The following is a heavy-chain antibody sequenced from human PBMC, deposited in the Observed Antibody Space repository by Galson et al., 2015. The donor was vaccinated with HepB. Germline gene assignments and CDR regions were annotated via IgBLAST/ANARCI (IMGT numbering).Heavy chain of an antibody. CDR1: GFTFSSYS. J-gene: IGHJ3*02. CDR3: ARDRPRYSSLLRRDLDAFDI. Sequence: SLRLSCAASGFTFSSYSMNWVRQAPGKGLEWVSSISSSSSYIYYADSVKGRFTISRDNAKNSLYLQMNSLRAEDTAVYYCARDRPRYSSLLRRDLDAFDIWGQGTMVTVSS. V-gene: IGHV3-21*01. CDR2: ISSSSSYI. D-gene: IGHD2-15*01.